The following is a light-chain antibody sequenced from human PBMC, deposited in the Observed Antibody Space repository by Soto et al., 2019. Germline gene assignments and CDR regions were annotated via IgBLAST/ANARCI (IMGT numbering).Light chain of an antibody. CDR3: QQYGSSFSIT. CDR1: QSVSSSY. Sequence: ILVTQSPCTLSLSPGERATLSCRASQSVSSSYLAWYQQKPGQAPRLLIYGASSRATGIPDRFSGSGSGTDFTLTISRLEPEDFAVYYCQQYGSSFSITFGQGTRLEIK. CDR2: GAS. J-gene: IGKJ5*01. V-gene: IGKV3-20*01.